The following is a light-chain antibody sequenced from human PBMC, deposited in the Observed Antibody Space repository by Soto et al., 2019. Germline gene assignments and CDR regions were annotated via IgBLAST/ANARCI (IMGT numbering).Light chain of an antibody. CDR1: QSVISS. J-gene: IGKJ4*01. CDR2: GAS. Sequence: EIVVTQSPAFLSVSPGERVTLSCRASQSVISSIAWYQQKLGQAPRLLIYGASTRATGIPARFSGSGSGTEFFLTISSLQSEDFAMYYCQHYNNWLGTFGGGTKVEIK. CDR3: QHYNNWLGT. V-gene: IGKV3-15*01.